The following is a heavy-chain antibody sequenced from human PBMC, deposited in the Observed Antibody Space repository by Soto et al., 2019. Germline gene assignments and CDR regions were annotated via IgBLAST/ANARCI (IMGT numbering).Heavy chain of an antibody. J-gene: IGHJ6*02. CDR1: GFTFNNYA. CDR2: ISGSGGST. Sequence: EVQLLESGGGLVQPGGSLRLSCEASGFTFNNYAMGWVRQAPGKGLEWVSGISGSGGSTYYADSVKGRFTISRDNSKNTLFLQMNSLRAEDTAVYYCASAMVRGQANMDVWGQGTTVTVSS. CDR3: ASAMVRGQANMDV. D-gene: IGHD3-10*01. V-gene: IGHV3-23*01.